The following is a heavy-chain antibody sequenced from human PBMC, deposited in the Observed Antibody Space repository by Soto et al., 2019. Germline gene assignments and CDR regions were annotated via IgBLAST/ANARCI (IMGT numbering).Heavy chain of an antibody. CDR2: IYYSGST. V-gene: IGHV4-31*03. D-gene: IGHD6-25*01. CDR1: GGSISSGGYY. J-gene: IGHJ6*03. CDR3: ARAVSGYYYYYYMDV. Sequence: SETLSLTCTVSGGSISSGGYYWGWIRPHPGQGLEWIGYIYYSGSTYYNPSLKRRGTISVDTSKNQFSLKLSSVTAADTAVYYCARAVSGYYYYYYMDVWGKGTTVTVSS.